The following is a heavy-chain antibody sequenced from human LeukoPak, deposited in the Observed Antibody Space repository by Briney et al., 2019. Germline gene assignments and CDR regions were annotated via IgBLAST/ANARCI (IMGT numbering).Heavy chain of an antibody. J-gene: IGHJ3*02. CDR2: ISWNSGSI. Sequence: GGSLRLSCAASGFTFDDYAMHWVRQAPGKGLEWVSGISWNSGSIGYADSVKGRFTISRDNAKNSLYLQMNSLRAEDMALYYCAKGGTDYDSSGYYPHRVAFDIWGQGTMVTVS. V-gene: IGHV3-9*03. CDR1: GFTFDDYA. CDR3: AKGGTDYDSSGYYPHRVAFDI. D-gene: IGHD3-22*01.